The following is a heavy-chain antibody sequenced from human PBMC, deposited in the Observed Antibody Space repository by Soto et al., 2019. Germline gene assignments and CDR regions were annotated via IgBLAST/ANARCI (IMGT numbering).Heavy chain of an antibody. CDR1: GFTVSSNY. CDR2: IYSGGGT. V-gene: IGHV3-66*01. Sequence: EVQLVESGGGLVQPGGSLRLSCAASGFTVSSNYMSWVRQAPGKGLEWVSVIYSGGGTYYADSVKGRFTISRDNSKNTLYLQMNSLRAEDTAVYYCARDLLGATTEYFQHWGQGTLVTVSS. D-gene: IGHD1-26*01. J-gene: IGHJ1*01. CDR3: ARDLLGATTEYFQH.